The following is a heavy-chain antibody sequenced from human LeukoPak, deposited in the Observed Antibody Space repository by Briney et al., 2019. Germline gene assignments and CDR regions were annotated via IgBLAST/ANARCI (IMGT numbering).Heavy chain of an antibody. V-gene: IGHV3-23*01. D-gene: IGHD4-23*01. Sequence: GGSLRLSCAASGFTFSSYAMSWVRQAPGKGLEWVSTISGTGGTTYYADSVKGRLTISRDNSKNTLHLQMNSLRADDTALYYCAKDRSFGGNSDYFDYWGQGTPVTVSS. CDR3: AKDRSFGGNSDYFDY. CDR1: GFTFSSYA. CDR2: ISGTGGTT. J-gene: IGHJ4*02.